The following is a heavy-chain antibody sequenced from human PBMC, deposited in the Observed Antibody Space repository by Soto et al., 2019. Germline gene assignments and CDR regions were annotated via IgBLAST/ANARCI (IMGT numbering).Heavy chain of an antibody. Sequence: EVQLVESGGGMVKPGGSLRLSCAASGFTFSSYSMNWVRQAPGKGLEWVSYISRSSSYIYYADSVKRRFTISRDNAKNSMYLQMNSLITEDAAVYYCAREQRLEWLLYGDKRYYFDFWGQATLVTVSS. V-gene: IGHV3-21*01. CDR3: AREQRLEWLLYGDKRYYFDF. J-gene: IGHJ4*02. CDR2: ISRSSSYI. CDR1: GFTFSSYS. D-gene: IGHD3-3*01.